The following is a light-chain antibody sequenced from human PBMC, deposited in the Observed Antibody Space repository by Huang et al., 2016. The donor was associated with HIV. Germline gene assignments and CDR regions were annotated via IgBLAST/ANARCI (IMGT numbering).Light chain of an antibody. CDR2: GAS. CDR1: QDIYNY. Sequence: DIQLTQSPSAMAASVGDRVTITCRATQDIYNYLAWFQQQPGKAPKRLIYGASSLQTGVPSRCSGSGSETEFTLTINNLQPEDSATYFCLQHKNFHAPTFGQGTKVEIK. CDR3: LQHKNFHAPT. J-gene: IGKJ1*01. V-gene: IGKV1-17*03.